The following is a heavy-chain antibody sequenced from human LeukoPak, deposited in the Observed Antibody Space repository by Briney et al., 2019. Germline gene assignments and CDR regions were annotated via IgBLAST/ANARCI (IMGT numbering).Heavy chain of an antibody. CDR1: GYSFTTYW. Sequence: GESLKISCKGSGYSFTTYWIGWVRQMPGKGVEGMGIIYAGDSNTRYSPSFQGQVTISVDKSISTAYLQWTSLKASDTAMYYCAVRGYSYGTIDYGGQGTLVTVSS. V-gene: IGHV5-51*01. CDR3: AVRGYSYGTIDY. J-gene: IGHJ4*02. D-gene: IGHD5-18*01. CDR2: IYAGDSNT.